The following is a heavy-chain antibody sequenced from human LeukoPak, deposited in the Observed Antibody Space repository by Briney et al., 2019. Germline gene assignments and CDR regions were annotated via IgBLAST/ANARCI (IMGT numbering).Heavy chain of an antibody. CDR2: IYYTGAT. D-gene: IGHD5-18*01. CDR1: GGSISSYY. Sequence: SETLSLTCTVSGGSISSYYGSWIRLPPGKGLEWIGDIYYTGATYYNPSLKSQVTISLDTPKNQFSLKLSSVTAADAAVYYCARAGYSYGTGYYFWGQGALVTVSS. V-gene: IGHV4-59*01. J-gene: IGHJ4*02. CDR3: ARAGYSYGTGYYF.